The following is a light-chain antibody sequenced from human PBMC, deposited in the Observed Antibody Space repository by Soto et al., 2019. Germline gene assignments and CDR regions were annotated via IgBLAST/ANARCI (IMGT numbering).Light chain of an antibody. CDR2: EGS. Sequence: QSVLTQPASASGSPGQSITISCTGTSSDVGSYNLVSWYQQHPGKAPKLMIYEGSKRPSGVSNRFSGSKSGNTASLTISGLQAEDDADYYCCSYAASSTYVFGTGTKLTVL. CDR3: CSYAASSTYV. V-gene: IGLV2-23*01. J-gene: IGLJ1*01. CDR1: SSDVGSYNL.